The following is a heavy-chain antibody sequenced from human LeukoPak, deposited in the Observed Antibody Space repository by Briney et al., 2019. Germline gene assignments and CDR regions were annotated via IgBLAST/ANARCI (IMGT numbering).Heavy chain of an antibody. CDR2: IYYSGST. CDR3: ARRRSSSWQPRPSEYFQH. D-gene: IGHD6-13*01. Sequence: SETLSLTCTVSGGSISSSSYYWGWLRQPPGKGLEWIGSIYYSGSTYYNPSLKSRVTISVDTSKNQFSLKLSSVTAADTAVYYCARRRSSSWQPRPSEYFQHWGQGTLVTVSS. V-gene: IGHV4-39*01. CDR1: GGSISSSSYY. J-gene: IGHJ1*01.